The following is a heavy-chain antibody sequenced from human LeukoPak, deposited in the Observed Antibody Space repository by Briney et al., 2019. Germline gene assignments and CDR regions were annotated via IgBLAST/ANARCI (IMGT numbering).Heavy chain of an antibody. CDR1: GFTFNSYS. D-gene: IGHD6-19*01. V-gene: IGHV3-21*01. Sequence: GGSLRLSCAASGFTFNSYSMNWVRQAPGKGLQWVSSISGSSTYIYYADSVEGRFAISRDNAKNSLYLQMNSLRAEDTAIYYCSRDPWVAVAGTDSLGLGNYYFDYWGQGTLVTVSS. CDR3: SRDPWVAVAGTDSLGLGNYYFDY. J-gene: IGHJ4*02. CDR2: ISGSSTYI.